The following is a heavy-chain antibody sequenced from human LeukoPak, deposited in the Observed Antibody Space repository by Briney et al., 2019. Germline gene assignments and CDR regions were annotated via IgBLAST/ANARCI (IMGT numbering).Heavy chain of an antibody. D-gene: IGHD3-22*01. CDR2: IRSKGNSYAT. V-gene: IGHV3-73*01. J-gene: IGHJ4*02. CDR1: GFTFSGSS. CDR3: ASYYDSSTLSHDY. Sequence: GSLKLSCAASGFTFSGSSMHWVRQASGKGLEWVGRIRSKGNSYATAYAASVKGRFTISRDDSKNTAYLQMNSLKTEDTAVYYCASYYDSSTLSHDYWGQGTLVTVSA.